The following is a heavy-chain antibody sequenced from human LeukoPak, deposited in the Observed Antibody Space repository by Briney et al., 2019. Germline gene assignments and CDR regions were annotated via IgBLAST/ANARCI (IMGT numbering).Heavy chain of an antibody. CDR1: GFTFSSYN. J-gene: IGHJ4*02. CDR3: ARGLTTVIDY. V-gene: IGHV3-21*01. Sequence: GGSLRLSCAASGFTFSSYNMNWVRQAPGKGLEWVSSISSSSSYIYYADSVKGRFTISRDNAKNSLYLQMNSLRAEDTAVYYCARGLTTVIDYWGQGTLVTVSS. D-gene: IGHD4-17*01. CDR2: ISSSSSYI.